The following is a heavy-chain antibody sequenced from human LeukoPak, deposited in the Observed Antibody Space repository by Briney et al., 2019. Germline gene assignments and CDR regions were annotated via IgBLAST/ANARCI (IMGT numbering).Heavy chain of an antibody. CDR1: GGSISGWY. V-gene: IGHV4-59*01. Sequence: SETLSLTCTVSGGSISGWYWSWIRQPPGKGLEWIGYIYGSGYTNYNPSLKSRVTMSIDTSKNHFSLKLSSVTAADTAVYYCARDLLTLNYYGSGSYYGMDVWGQGTTVTVSS. J-gene: IGHJ6*02. CDR2: IYGSGYT. CDR3: ARDLLTLNYYGSGSYYGMDV. D-gene: IGHD3-10*01.